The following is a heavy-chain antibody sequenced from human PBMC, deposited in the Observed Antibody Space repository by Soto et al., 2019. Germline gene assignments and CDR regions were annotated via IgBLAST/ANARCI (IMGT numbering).Heavy chain of an antibody. Sequence: QVHLQESGPGLVKPSETLSLTCTVSGGSINNHYWSWIRQPPEKGLEWIGYIYYTGSTNYNPSLKSRVTMSVDTSKNQFSVNLTALTAADTAIYYCARANWYSEYWGQGSLVTVSS. CDR1: GGSINNHY. J-gene: IGHJ4*02. CDR3: ARANWYSEY. V-gene: IGHV4-59*11. D-gene: IGHD7-27*01. CDR2: IYYTGST.